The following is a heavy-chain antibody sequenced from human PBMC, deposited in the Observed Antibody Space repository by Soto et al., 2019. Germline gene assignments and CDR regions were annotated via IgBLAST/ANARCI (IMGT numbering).Heavy chain of an antibody. J-gene: IGHJ5*02. D-gene: IGHD1-26*01. CDR2: IYYSGST. CDR3: ARDIAGSWFDP. V-gene: IGHV4-59*01. Sequence: VSGGSISGYYWSWIRQPPGRGLEWIGYIYYSGSTNYNPSLKSRVTISVDTSKNQFSLKLSSVTAADTAVYYCARDIAGSWFDPWGQGTLVTVSS. CDR1: GGSISGYY.